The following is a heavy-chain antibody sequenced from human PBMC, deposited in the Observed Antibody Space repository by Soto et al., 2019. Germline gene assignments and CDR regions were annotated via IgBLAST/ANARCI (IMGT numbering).Heavy chain of an antibody. CDR3: AKDIRAVGAPDAFDI. Sequence: EVQLVESGGGLVQPGRSLRLSCAASGFTFDDYAMHWVRQAPGKGLEWVSGISWNSGSIGYADSVKGRFTISRDNAKNSRDLQMNSLRAEDTALYYCAKDIRAVGAPDAFDIWGQGTMVTVSS. J-gene: IGHJ3*02. CDR1: GFTFDDYA. CDR2: ISWNSGSI. D-gene: IGHD1-26*01. V-gene: IGHV3-9*01.